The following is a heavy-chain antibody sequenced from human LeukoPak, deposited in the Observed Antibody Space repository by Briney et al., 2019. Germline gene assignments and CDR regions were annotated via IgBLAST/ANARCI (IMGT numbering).Heavy chain of an antibody. D-gene: IGHD6-19*01. CDR1: GYTFTGYY. CDR3: AREGAVAGSPPYFDY. V-gene: IGHV1-2*02. Sequence: GASVKVSCKASGYTFTGYYMHWVRQAPGQGLEWMGWINPNSGGTNYAQKFQGRVTMTRDTSISTAYMELSRLRSDDTAVYYCAREGAVAGSPPYFDYWGQGTLVTASS. J-gene: IGHJ4*02. CDR2: INPNSGGT.